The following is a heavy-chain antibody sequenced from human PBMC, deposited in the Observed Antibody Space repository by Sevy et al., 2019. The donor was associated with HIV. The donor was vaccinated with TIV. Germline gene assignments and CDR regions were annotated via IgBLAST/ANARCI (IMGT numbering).Heavy chain of an antibody. D-gene: IGHD3-16*01. CDR2: ISSSSSYI. Sequence: GGSLRLSCAASGFTFSSYSMNWVRQAPGKGLEWVSSISSSSSYIYYADSVKGRFTISRDNAKNSLYLQMNSLRAEDTAVYYCASERGVGAFDIWGQGTMVTVSS. J-gene: IGHJ3*02. CDR3: ASERGVGAFDI. V-gene: IGHV3-21*01. CDR1: GFTFSSYS.